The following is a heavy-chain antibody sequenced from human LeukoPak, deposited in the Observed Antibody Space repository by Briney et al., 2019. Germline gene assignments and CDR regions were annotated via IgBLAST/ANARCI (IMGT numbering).Heavy chain of an antibody. CDR1: GFIFSTYW. V-gene: IGHV3-7*01. CDR3: ATVKTYHGFDV. CDR2: IKPDGSET. J-gene: IGHJ6*02. Sequence: GGSLRLSCAASGFIFSTYWMSWVRQAPGKGLEWVASIKPDGSETYSVDSVKGRFTIARDNARNSLYLQTNSLRAEDTAMYYRATVKTYHGFDVWGQGTTVTVSS.